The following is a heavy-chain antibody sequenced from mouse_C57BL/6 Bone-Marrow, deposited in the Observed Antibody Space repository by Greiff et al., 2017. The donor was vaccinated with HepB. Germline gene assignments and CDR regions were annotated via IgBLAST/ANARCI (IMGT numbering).Heavy chain of an antibody. V-gene: IGHV5-17*01. CDR1: GFTFSDYG. D-gene: IGHD1-1*01. Sequence: EVNVVESGGGLVKPGGSLKLSCAASGFTFSDYGMHWVRQAPEKGLEWVAYISSGSSTIYYADTVKGRFTISRDNAKNTLFLQMTSLRSEDTAMYYCARNYGSSYFAWFAYWGQGTLVTVSA. CDR3: ARNYGSSYFAWFAY. CDR2: ISSGSSTI. J-gene: IGHJ3*01.